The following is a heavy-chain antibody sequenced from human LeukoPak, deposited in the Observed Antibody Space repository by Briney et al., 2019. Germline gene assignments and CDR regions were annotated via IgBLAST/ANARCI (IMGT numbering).Heavy chain of an antibody. CDR3: TRNSGTYNWLDP. Sequence: PGGSLKLSCAASGFTFSGSATHWVRQPSGKGLEWVGHIDKKDNYYATTSAASETGRFTISRDDSKNTAYLQMNSLKTEDTALYYCTRNSGTYNWLDPWGEGTQVSASS. J-gene: IGHJ5*02. D-gene: IGHD1-26*01. CDR2: IDKKDNYYAT. V-gene: IGHV3-73*01. CDR1: GFTFSGSA.